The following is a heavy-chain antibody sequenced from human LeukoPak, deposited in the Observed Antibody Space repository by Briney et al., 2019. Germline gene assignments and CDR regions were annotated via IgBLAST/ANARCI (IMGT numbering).Heavy chain of an antibody. V-gene: IGHV1-46*01. CDR3: AKDLWWFGEFPNVFDI. J-gene: IGHJ3*02. Sequence: ASVKVSCKASGYTFTSYYMHWVRQAPGQGLEWMGIINPSGGSTSYAQKFQGRVTMTRDMSTSTVYMELSSLRAEDTAVYYCAKDLWWFGEFPNVFDIWGQGTMVTVSS. CDR1: GYTFTSYY. D-gene: IGHD3-10*01. CDR2: INPSGGST.